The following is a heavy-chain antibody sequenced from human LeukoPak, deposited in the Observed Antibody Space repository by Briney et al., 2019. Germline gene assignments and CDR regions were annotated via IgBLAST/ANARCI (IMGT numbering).Heavy chain of an antibody. J-gene: IGHJ5*02. Sequence: SQTLSLACTVSGGSISSGSYYWSWIRQPAGKGLEWIGRIYTSGSTNYNPSLKSRVTISVDTSKNQFSLKLSSVTAADTAVYYWARGNYYYDSRENWFDPWGQGTLVTVSS. V-gene: IGHV4-61*02. CDR2: IYTSGST. CDR3: ARGNYYYDSRENWFDP. CDR1: GGSISSGSYY. D-gene: IGHD3-22*01.